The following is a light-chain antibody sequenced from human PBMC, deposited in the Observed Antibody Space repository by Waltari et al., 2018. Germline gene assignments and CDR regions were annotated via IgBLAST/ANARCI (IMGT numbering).Light chain of an antibody. Sequence: QLVLTQSPSASASLGASVKLTCTLSSGHSSYAIAWHQQQPETGPRYLMKLNSDGSHSKGDGIPDRFSGSSSGAERYLSISSLQSEDEADYYCQTWGTGWVFGGGTKLTVL. CDR1: SGHSSYA. CDR2: LNSDGSH. J-gene: IGLJ3*02. V-gene: IGLV4-69*01. CDR3: QTWGTGWV.